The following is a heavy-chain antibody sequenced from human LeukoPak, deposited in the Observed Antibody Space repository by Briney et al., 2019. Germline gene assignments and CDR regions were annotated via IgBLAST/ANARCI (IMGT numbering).Heavy chain of an antibody. V-gene: IGHV3-33*01. CDR2: IWYDGSNK. J-gene: IGHJ4*02. CDR3: ARDRAKWGAAPLGF. Sequence: PGGSLRLSCAASGFTFSTYGMHWVRQAPGKGLEWVAVIWYDGSNKYYADSVKGRFTISRDNSKNTLYLQMNSLRAEDTAVYYCARDRAKWGAAPLGFWGQGTLVTVSS. CDR1: GFTFSTYG. D-gene: IGHD3-16*01.